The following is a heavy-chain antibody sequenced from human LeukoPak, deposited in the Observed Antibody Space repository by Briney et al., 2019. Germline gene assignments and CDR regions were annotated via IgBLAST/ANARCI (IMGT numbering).Heavy chain of an antibody. V-gene: IGHV3-30-3*01. CDR3: ARGSLSKIQLWFRLDY. Sequence: GGSLRLSCAASGFTFSSYALHWVRQAPGKGLEWVAVVSYDGYNKYYADSVKGRFTISRDNSKNTLYLQMNSLRAEDTAVYYCARGSLSKIQLWFRLDYWGQGTLVTVS. CDR2: VSYDGYNK. CDR1: GFTFSSYA. D-gene: IGHD5-18*01. J-gene: IGHJ4*02.